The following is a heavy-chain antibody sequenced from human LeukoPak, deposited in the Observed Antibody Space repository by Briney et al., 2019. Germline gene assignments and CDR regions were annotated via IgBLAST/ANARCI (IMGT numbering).Heavy chain of an antibody. D-gene: IGHD3-22*01. V-gene: IGHV4-59*01. CDR1: GDSISSYY. CDR3: ARVTGYMIEDYFDY. Sequence: PSETLSLTCTVSGDSISSYYWSWLRQPPGKGLEWIGYIYYSGSTNYNPSLKSRVTISVETSKNQFSLKLSSVTAADTAVYYCARVTGYMIEDYFDYWGQGTLVTVSS. CDR2: IYYSGST. J-gene: IGHJ4*02.